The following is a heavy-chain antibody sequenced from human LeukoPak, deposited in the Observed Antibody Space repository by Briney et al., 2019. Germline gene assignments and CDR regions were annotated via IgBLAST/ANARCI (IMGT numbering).Heavy chain of an antibody. CDR2: ISSSSSTI. Sequence: GGSLRLSCAASGFTFSSYSMNWVRQAPGKGLEWVSYISSSSSTIYYADSVKGRFTISRDNSKNTLYLQMNSLRAEDTAVYYCAKDRFVMRSSVGLGLDYWGQGTLVTVSS. D-gene: IGHD6-6*01. CDR1: GFTFSSYS. V-gene: IGHV3-48*01. J-gene: IGHJ4*02. CDR3: AKDRFVMRSSVGLGLDY.